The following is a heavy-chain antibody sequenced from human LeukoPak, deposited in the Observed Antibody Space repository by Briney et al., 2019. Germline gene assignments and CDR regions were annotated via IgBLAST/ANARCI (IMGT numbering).Heavy chain of an antibody. V-gene: IGHV1-2*02. Sequence: ASVKVSCKASGYTFTGYYMHWVRQAPGQGLEWMGWINPNSGGTNYAQKFQGRVTMTRDTSISTAYIELSRLRSDDTAVYYCARDRGYCSSTSCSPGGYNWFDPWGQGTLVTVSS. D-gene: IGHD2-2*01. CDR3: ARDRGYCSSTSCSPGGYNWFDP. CDR1: GYTFTGYY. J-gene: IGHJ5*02. CDR2: INPNSGGT.